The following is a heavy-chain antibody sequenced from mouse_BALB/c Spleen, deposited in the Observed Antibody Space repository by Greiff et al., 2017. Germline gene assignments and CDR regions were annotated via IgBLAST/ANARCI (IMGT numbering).Heavy chain of an antibody. CDR1: GYSITSYYA. D-gene: IGHD2-3*01. J-gene: IGHJ2*01. Sequence: VKLLESGPGLVKPSQSLSLTCTVTGYSITSYYAWNWIRQFPGNKLEWMGYISYSGSTSYNPSLKSRISITRDTSKNQFFLQLNSVTTEDTATYYCARWLLRRVFDYWGQGTTLTVSS. CDR3: ARWLLRRVFDY. V-gene: IGHV3-2*02. CDR2: ISYSGST.